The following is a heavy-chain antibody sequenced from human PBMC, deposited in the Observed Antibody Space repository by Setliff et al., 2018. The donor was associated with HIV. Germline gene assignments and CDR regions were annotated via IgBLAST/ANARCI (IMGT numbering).Heavy chain of an antibody. V-gene: IGHV4-34*01. Sequence: SETLSLTCSVSGGSMSGYYWTWIRQPPGKGLEWIGEINTTVNTNYNPSLKSRVIISVDTSQNEFSLKLNSVTAADTAVYFCARGLFYSSSYYAYWGQGALVTVSS. CDR3: ARGLFYSSSYYAY. CDR2: INTTVNT. J-gene: IGHJ4*03. CDR1: GGSMSGYY. D-gene: IGHD3-10*01.